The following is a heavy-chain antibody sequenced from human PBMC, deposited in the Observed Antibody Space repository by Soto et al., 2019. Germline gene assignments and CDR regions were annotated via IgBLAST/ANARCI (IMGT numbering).Heavy chain of an antibody. CDR2: INHSGST. V-gene: IGHV4-34*01. CDR3: ASGMSIAAAGKTFAY. CDR1: GGSFSGYY. J-gene: IGHJ4*02. Sequence: SETLSLTCAVYGGSFSGYYWSWIRQPPGKGLEWIGEINHSGSTNYNPSLKSRVTISVDTSKNQFSLKLSSVTAADTAVYYCASGMSIAAAGKTFAYWGQGTLVTVSS. D-gene: IGHD6-13*01.